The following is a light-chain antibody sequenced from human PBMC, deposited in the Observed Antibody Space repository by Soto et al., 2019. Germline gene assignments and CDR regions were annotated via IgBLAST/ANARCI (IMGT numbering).Light chain of an antibody. J-gene: IGLJ1*01. CDR2: EVS. V-gene: IGLV2-14*01. CDR1: SSDIGAYNY. Sequence: QSALTQPASVSGSPGQSITISCIGTSSDIGAYNYVSWYQQHPGKAPKVMIYEVSNRPSGVSNRFSGSKSGNTASLTISGLQAEDESDYYCSSYTTSRTYVFGTGTKLTVL. CDR3: SSYTTSRTYV.